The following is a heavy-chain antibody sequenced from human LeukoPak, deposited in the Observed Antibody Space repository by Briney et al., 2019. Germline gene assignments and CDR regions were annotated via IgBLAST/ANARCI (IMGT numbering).Heavy chain of an antibody. Sequence: PSETLSLTCAVYGGSFSGYHWTWIRQSPGKGLEWIGDVNHSGSTNYNPPLKSRVTISVDTSKNQFSLKLTSVTAADTAVYYCVRDRCDGDCYPNWFDPWGQGTLVTVSS. CDR1: GGSFSGYH. CDR3: VRDRCDGDCYPNWFDP. V-gene: IGHV4-34*01. J-gene: IGHJ5*02. CDR2: VNHSGST. D-gene: IGHD2-21*02.